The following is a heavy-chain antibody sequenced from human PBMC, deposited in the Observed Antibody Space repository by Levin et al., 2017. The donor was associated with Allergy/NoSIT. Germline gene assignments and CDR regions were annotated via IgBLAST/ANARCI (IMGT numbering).Heavy chain of an antibody. V-gene: IGHV3-23*01. Sequence: GESLKISCAASGFTFNNYAMSWVRQAPGKGLEWVSAIINSGVGTYYADSVKGRFTISRDNSKNTMYLQMSSLRAEDTAVYFCAKDAIRGSDQPYYFDYWGQGTLVTASS. D-gene: IGHD6-19*01. CDR2: IINSGVGT. J-gene: IGHJ4*02. CDR3: AKDAIRGSDQPYYFDY. CDR1: GFTFNNYA.